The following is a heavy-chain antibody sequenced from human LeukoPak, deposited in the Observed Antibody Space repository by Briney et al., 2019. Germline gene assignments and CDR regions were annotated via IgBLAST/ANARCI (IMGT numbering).Heavy chain of an antibody. Sequence: GGSLRLSCAASGFTFSDFAMTWVRQAPGKGLEWVSVISGSGDTTYYSDSVKGRFTISRDSSSNTLYLQMNSLRAEDTAVCYCARETPQFDYWGQGTLVTVSS. V-gene: IGHV3-23*01. J-gene: IGHJ4*02. CDR2: ISGSGDTT. CDR1: GFTFSDFA. CDR3: ARETPQFDY.